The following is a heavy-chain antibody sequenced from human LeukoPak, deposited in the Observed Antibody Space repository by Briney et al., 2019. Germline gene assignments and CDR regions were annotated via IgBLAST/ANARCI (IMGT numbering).Heavy chain of an antibody. V-gene: IGHV3-30*18. CDR3: AKDARYGDYDQGGSDFDY. Sequence: GGSLRLSCAASGFTFSSYGMHWVRQAPGKGLEWVAVISYDGSNKYYADSVKGRFTISRDNSKNTLYLQMNSLRAEDTAVYYCAKDARYGDYDQGGSDFDYWGQGTLVTVSS. D-gene: IGHD4-17*01. J-gene: IGHJ4*02. CDR2: ISYDGSNK. CDR1: GFTFSSYG.